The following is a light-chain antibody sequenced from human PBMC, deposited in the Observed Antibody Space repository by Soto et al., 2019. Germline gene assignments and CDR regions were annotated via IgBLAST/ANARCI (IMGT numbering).Light chain of an antibody. Sequence: EIVLTQSPATLSLSPGERATLSCRASQSVTRYLVWYQQKPGQAPRLLIYDTSNRASGIPARFSGSGSGTDFTLTSSSLEPEDFAVYYCQQRTNWPLTFGQGTRLEIK. CDR1: QSVTRY. J-gene: IGKJ5*01. CDR3: QQRTNWPLT. V-gene: IGKV3-11*01. CDR2: DTS.